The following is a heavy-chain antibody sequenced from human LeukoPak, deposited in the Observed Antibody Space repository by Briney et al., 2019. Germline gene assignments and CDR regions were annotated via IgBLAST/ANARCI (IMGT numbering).Heavy chain of an antibody. D-gene: IGHD3-9*01. CDR2: IYYSGST. Sequence: SETLSLTCTVSGGSISSSSYYWGWIRQPPGKGLEWIGSIYYSGSTYYNPSLKSRVTISVDTSKNQFSLRLSSVTAADTAVYYCARQRRYFDWFPLGDAFDIWGQGTMVTVSS. V-gene: IGHV4-39*01. J-gene: IGHJ3*02. CDR1: GGSISSSSYY. CDR3: ARQRRYFDWFPLGDAFDI.